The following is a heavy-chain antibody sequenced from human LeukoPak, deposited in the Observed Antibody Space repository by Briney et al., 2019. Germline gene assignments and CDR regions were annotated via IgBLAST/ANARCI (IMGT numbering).Heavy chain of an antibody. J-gene: IGHJ4*02. D-gene: IGHD3-22*01. CDR3: ARDDSSGYYHDY. Sequence: GGSLRLSCAASGFTVSTNYMSWVRQAPGKGLEWVSVIYSGGSTYYADSVKGRFTISRDNPKNTLYLQMNSLRAEDTAVYYCARDDSSGYYHDYWGQGTLVTVSS. V-gene: IGHV3-53*01. CDR2: IYSGGST. CDR1: GFTVSTNY.